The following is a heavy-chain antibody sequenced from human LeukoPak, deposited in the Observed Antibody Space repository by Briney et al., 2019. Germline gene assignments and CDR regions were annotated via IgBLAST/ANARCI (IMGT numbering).Heavy chain of an antibody. V-gene: IGHV3-33*01. Sequence: PGGSLRLSCAASGFTFSSYGMHWVRQAPGKGLEWVAVIRDDGSNKYYADSVKGRFTISRDNAKNSLYLQMNSLRDEDTAVYYCARVRGTALVNMYFDYWSQGTLVTVSS. CDR2: IRDDGSNK. CDR1: GFTFSSYG. D-gene: IGHD2-21*02. J-gene: IGHJ4*02. CDR3: ARVRGTALVNMYFDY.